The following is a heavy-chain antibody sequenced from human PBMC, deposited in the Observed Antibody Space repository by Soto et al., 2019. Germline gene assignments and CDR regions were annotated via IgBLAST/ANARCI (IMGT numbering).Heavy chain of an antibody. D-gene: IGHD3-9*01. V-gene: IGHV3-23*01. CDR2: ISGSGGST. CDR1: GFTFSSYA. J-gene: IGHJ4*02. Sequence: GESLKISCAASGFTFSSYAMSWVRQAPGKGLEWVSAISGSGGSTYYADSVKGRFTISRDNSKNTLYLQMNSLRAEDTAVYYCAKDHLRYLSHSDYFDYWGQGTLVTVSS. CDR3: AKDHLRYLSHSDYFDY.